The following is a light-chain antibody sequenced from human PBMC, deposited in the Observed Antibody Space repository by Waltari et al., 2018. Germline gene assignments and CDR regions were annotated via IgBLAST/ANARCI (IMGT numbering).Light chain of an antibody. Sequence: QSVLTQPPSVSAAPGQKVTISCSGSSSDIGNNYVSWYQQLPGTAPKLLIYDKNKRPSGIPDRFSGSQSGTSATLGITGLQTGDEADYYCVTWDGSLSALFGGGTKLTVL. J-gene: IGLJ3*02. V-gene: IGLV1-51*01. CDR1: SSDIGNNY. CDR2: DKN. CDR3: VTWDGSLSAL.